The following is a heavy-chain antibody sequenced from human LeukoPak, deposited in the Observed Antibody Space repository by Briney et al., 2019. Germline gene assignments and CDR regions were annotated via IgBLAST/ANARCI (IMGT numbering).Heavy chain of an antibody. D-gene: IGHD4-17*01. V-gene: IGHV4-39*07. J-gene: IGHJ3*02. CDR2: IYYSGST. CDR3: ARGDDYGEKGGAFDI. CDR1: GGSISSSSYY. Sequence: SETLSLTCTVSGGSISSSSYYWGWIRQPPGKGLEWIGSIYYSGSTYYNPSLKSRVTISVDRSKNQFSLKLSSVTAADTAVYYCARGDDYGEKGGAFDIWGQGTMVTVSS.